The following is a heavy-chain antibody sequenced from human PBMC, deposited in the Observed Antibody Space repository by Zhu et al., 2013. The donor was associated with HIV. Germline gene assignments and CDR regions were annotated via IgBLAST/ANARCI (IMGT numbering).Heavy chain of an antibody. CDR3: ASSRYSGYVGALDY. V-gene: IGHV4-59*01. CDR2: IYYSGST. D-gene: IGHD5-12*01. Sequence: VQLQESGPGLVKPSETLSLTCTVSGGSISSYYRSWIRQPPGKGLEWIGYIYYSGSTNYNPSLKSRVTISVDTSKNQFSLKLSSVTAADTAVYYCASSRYSGYVGALDYWGQGTLGHRLL. J-gene: IGHJ4*02. CDR1: GGSISSYY.